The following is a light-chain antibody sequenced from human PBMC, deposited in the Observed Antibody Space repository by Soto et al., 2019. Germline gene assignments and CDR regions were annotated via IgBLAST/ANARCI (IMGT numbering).Light chain of an antibody. CDR3: QQYGSSPPIT. J-gene: IGKJ5*01. Sequence: EIVLTQSPGTLSLSPGERATLSCRASQSVSSNYLAWYQQKPGQAPRLLIYAASSRATGIPDRFSGSGSGTDLTLTISRLEPADFAVYYCQQYGSSPPITFGQGTRLEIK. CDR2: AAS. CDR1: QSVSSNY. V-gene: IGKV3-20*01.